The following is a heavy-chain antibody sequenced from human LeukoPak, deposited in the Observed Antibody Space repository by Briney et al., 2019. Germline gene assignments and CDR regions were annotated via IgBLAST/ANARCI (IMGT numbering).Heavy chain of an antibody. CDR3: ARDPTLRLGELSIRN. D-gene: IGHD3-16*02. CDR2: INTNTGNP. J-gene: IGHJ4*02. CDR1: GGTFTSYA. V-gene: IGHV7-4-1*02. Sequence: ASVKVSCTASGGTFTSYAITWVRQAPGQGLEWMGWINTNTGNPTYAQGFTGRFVFSLDTSVSTAYLQISSLKAEDTAVYYCARDPTLRLGELSIRNWGQGTLVTVSS.